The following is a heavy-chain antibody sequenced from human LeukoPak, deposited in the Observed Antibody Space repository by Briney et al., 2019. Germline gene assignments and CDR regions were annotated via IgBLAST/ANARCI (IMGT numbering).Heavy chain of an antibody. CDR2: ISSSSSYM. J-gene: IGHJ3*02. CDR3: ARVRAAAATGAFDI. Sequence: GGSLRLSCAASGFTFSSYSMNWVRQAPGKGLEWVSSISSSSSYMYYADSVKGRFTISRDNAKNSLYLQMNSLRAEDTAVYYCARVRAAAATGAFDIWGQGTMVTVSS. D-gene: IGHD6-13*01. V-gene: IGHV3-21*01. CDR1: GFTFSSYS.